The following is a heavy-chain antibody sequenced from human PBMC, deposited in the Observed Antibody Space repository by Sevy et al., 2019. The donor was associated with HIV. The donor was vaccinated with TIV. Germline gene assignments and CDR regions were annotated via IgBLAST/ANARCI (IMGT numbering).Heavy chain of an antibody. Sequence: GGSLRLSCAASGFTFSKYSMSWVRQPPGKGLEWVSTLSFGWGEINYADSGKGRFTISRDNSKSPVYLQMNNLRPEDTAVYYCAREGCTKPHDYWGQGTLVTVSS. D-gene: IGHD2-8*01. V-gene: IGHV3-23*01. J-gene: IGHJ4*02. CDR2: LSFGWGEI. CDR1: GFTFSKYS. CDR3: AREGCTKPHDY.